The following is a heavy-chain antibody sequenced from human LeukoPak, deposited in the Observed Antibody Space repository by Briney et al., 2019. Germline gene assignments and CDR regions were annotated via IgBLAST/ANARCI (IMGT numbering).Heavy chain of an antibody. Sequence: SETLSLTCTVSGGSISSYYWSWIRQPAGKGLEWIGRIYTSGSTNYNPSLNSRVTMSVDTSKNQFSLKLSFVTAADTAVYYCARDALYCSSTSCYRYWYFDLWGRGTLVTVSS. CDR3: ARDALYCSSTSCYRYWYFDL. D-gene: IGHD2-2*01. V-gene: IGHV4-4*07. CDR1: GGSISSYY. J-gene: IGHJ2*01. CDR2: IYTSGST.